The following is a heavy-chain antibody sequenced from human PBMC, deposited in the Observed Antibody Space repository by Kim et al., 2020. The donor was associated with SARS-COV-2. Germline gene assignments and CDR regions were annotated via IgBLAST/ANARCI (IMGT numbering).Heavy chain of an antibody. CDR2: IYTSGST. J-gene: IGHJ3*02. CDR3: AREMVPYRTLARAFDI. Sequence: SETLSLTCTVSGGSISSYYWSWIRQPAGKGLEWIRRIYTSGSTNYNPSLKSRVTMSVDTSKNQFSLKLSSVTAADTAVYYCAREMVPYRTLARAFDIWGQGTMVTVSS. V-gene: IGHV4-4*07. D-gene: IGHD2-8*01. CDR1: GGSISSYY.